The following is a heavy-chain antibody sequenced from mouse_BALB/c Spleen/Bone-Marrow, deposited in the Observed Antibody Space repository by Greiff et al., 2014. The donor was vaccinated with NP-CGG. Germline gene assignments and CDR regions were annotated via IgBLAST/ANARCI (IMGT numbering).Heavy chain of an antibody. J-gene: IGHJ2*01. CDR1: GYSFTGYH. V-gene: IGHV1-39*01. D-gene: IGHD2-14*01. Sequence: QLQQSGPEQEKPGASVKISCKASGYSFTGYHMNWVKQSNGKSLEWIGNIDPYYGGTSYNQKFKGKATLTVDKSSSTAYMQPKSLTFEDFAGYYCSKRGVPGPLDYWGQGTTLTVSS. CDR2: IDPYYGGT. CDR3: SKRGVPGPLDY.